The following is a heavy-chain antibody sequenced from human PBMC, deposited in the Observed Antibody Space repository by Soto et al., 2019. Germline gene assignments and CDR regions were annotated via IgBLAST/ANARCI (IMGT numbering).Heavy chain of an antibody. CDR2: ISSSSSYI. CDR3: ARRQLRYCSGGSCLDAFDI. V-gene: IGHV3-21*01. D-gene: IGHD2-15*01. CDR1: GFTFSSYS. Sequence: GGSLRLSCAASGFTFSSYSMNWVRQAPGKGLEWVSSISSSSSYIYYADSVKGRFTISRDNAKNSLYLQMNSLRAEDTAVYYCARRQLRYCSGGSCLDAFDIWGQGTMVT. J-gene: IGHJ3*02.